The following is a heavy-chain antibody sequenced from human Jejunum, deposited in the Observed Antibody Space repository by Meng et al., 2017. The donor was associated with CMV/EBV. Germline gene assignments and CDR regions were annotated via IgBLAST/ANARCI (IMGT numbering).Heavy chain of an antibody. V-gene: IGHV4-59*01. CDR3: ARAYSSSCRVDY. Sequence: TVSGGSISSYYGNWIRQPPGKGLEWIGYVYYSGGTNYNPSLKSRVTISVDTSKNQFSLKLSSVTAADTAVYYCARAYSSSCRVDYWGQGTLVTVSS. J-gene: IGHJ4*02. CDR1: GGSISSYY. CDR2: VYYSGGT. D-gene: IGHD6-6*01.